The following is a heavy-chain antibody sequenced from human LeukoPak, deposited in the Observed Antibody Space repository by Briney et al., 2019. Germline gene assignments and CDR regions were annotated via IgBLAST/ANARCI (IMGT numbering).Heavy chain of an antibody. J-gene: IGHJ3*02. CDR1: GGTFSSYG. D-gene: IGHD4-17*01. Sequence: SVKVFCKASGGTFSSYGISWVRQAPGQGLEWMGRIIPILGIAHYAQKFQGRVTITADKSTSTAYMDLSSLRSEDTAVYYCARERGGDYGDAFDILGQGTMVTVSS. CDR2: IIPILGIA. CDR3: ARERGGDYGDAFDI. V-gene: IGHV1-69*04.